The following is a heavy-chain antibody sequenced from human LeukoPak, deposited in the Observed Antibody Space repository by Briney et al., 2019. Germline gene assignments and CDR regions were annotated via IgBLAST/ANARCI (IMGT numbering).Heavy chain of an antibody. CDR1: GFTFSSYA. Sequence: GGSLRLSCAASGFTFSSYAMSWVRQAPGKGLEWVSGITASSDRTWYADSVEGRFTISRDNSKNTLYLQMSSLRVEDTALYYCASDLIYWGQGTLVTVSS. V-gene: IGHV3-23*01. CDR2: ITASSDRT. CDR3: ASDLIY. J-gene: IGHJ4*02.